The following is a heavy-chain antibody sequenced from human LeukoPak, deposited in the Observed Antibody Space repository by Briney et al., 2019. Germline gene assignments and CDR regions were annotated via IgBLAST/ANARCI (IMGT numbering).Heavy chain of an antibody. J-gene: IGHJ3*02. CDR1: GGSISSSSYY. CDR2: IYYSGST. Sequence: SETLSLTCTVSGGSISSSSYYWVWIRQPPGKGLEWIGSIYYSGSTYYNPSLKSRVTMSVDTSKNQFSLKLTSVTAADTAVYYCARERGDLRGDAFDIWGQGTMVTVSS. V-gene: IGHV4-39*07. CDR3: ARERGDLRGDAFDI. D-gene: IGHD3-10*01.